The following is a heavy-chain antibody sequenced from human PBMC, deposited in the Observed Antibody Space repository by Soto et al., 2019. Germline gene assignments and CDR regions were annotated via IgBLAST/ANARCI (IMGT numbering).Heavy chain of an antibody. V-gene: IGHV1-69*04. J-gene: IGHJ4*02. D-gene: IGHD3-10*01. CDR1: GGTFSSYT. CDR3: AREVGFRFGELSPHFDY. Sequence: ASVKVSCKASGGTFSSYTISWVRQAPGQGLEWMGRIIPILGIANYAQKFQGRVTITADKSTSTAYMELSSLRSEDTAVYYCAREVGFRFGELSPHFDYWGQGTLVTVSS. CDR2: IIPILGIA.